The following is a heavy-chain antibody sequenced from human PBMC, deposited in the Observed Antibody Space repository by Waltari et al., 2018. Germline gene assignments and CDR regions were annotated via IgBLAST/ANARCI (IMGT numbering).Heavy chain of an antibody. J-gene: IGHJ3*02. Sequence: QVQLVQSGAEVKKPGSPVKVSCKASGGTFSSYAISWVRQAAGQGLEWMGRIIPICGTANYAQKFQGRVTITADKSTSTAYMELSSLRSEDTAVYYCARGRWLQPEEMIDIWGQGTMVTVSS. V-gene: IGHV1-69*13. CDR1: GGTFSSYA. D-gene: IGHD1-1*01. CDR3: ARGRWLQPEEMIDI. CDR2: IIPICGTA.